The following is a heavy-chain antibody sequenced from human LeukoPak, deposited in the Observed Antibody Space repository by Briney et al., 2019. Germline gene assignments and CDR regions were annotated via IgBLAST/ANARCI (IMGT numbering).Heavy chain of an antibody. CDR1: GFTFSSYG. J-gene: IGHJ4*02. V-gene: IGHV3-30*18. CDR3: AKIALEIETTPQFDY. Sequence: PGGSLRLSCAASGFTFSSYGMHWVRQAPGKGLEWVAVISYDGSNKYYADSVKGRFTISRDNSKNTLYLQMNSLRAEDTAVYYCAKIALEIETTPQFDYWGQGTLVTVSS. D-gene: IGHD4-11*01. CDR2: ISYDGSNK.